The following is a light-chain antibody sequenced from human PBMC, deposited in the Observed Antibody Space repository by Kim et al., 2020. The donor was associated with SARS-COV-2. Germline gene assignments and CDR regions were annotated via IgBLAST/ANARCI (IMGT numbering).Light chain of an antibody. V-gene: IGKV1-12*01. J-gene: IGKJ1*01. CDR2: AAS. CDR3: QQANSFPPWT. Sequence: IQMTQSTSSVSASVGDRVTITCRASQDISTWLAWYQQKPGKAPKLLIYAASSLQSGVPSRFSGSGSGTDFTLTIARLQPADSATYYCQQANSFPPWTFGQGTKVDIK. CDR1: QDISTW.